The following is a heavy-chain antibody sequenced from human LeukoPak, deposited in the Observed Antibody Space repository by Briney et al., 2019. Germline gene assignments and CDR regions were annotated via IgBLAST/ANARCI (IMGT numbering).Heavy chain of an antibody. V-gene: IGHV1-24*01. J-gene: IGHJ4*02. CDR2: VDPEDGET. Sequence: ASVKVSCKVSGYTLTELSMHWVRQAPGKGLEWVGGVDPEDGETIYAQKFQRRVTMTEDTSTDTAYMELSSLRSEDTAVYYCATVGDSQSVGIFDYWGQGTLVTVSS. CDR3: ATVGDSQSVGIFDY. D-gene: IGHD2-15*01. CDR1: GYTLTELS.